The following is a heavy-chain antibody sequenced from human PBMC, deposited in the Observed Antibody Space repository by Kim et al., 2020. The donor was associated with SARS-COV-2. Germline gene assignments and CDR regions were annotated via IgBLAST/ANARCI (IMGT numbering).Heavy chain of an antibody. CDR2: IYSGGST. Sequence: GGSLRLSCAASGFTVSSNYMSWVRQAPGKGLEWVSVIYSGGSTYYADSVKGRFTISRDNSKNTLYLQMNSLRAEDTAVYYCARVVPLGRYYDILTGLIPTTENDWYFDLWGRGTLVTVSS. D-gene: IGHD3-9*01. V-gene: IGHV3-66*02. CDR3: ARVVPLGRYYDILTGLIPTTENDWYFDL. J-gene: IGHJ2*01. CDR1: GFTVSSNY.